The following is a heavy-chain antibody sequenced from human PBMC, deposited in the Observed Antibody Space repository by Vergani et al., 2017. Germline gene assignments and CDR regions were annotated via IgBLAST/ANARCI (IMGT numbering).Heavy chain of an antibody. CDR3: ARVSYYYYMDV. CDR1: GYTFTSYD. J-gene: IGHJ6*03. Sequence: QVQLVQSGAEVQKPGASVKVSCKASGYTFTSYDMHWVRQAPGQRLEWRGWINAGNGNTKYSQKFQGRVTITRDTSASTAYMELSSLRSEDTAVYYCARVSYYYYMDVWGKGTTVTVSS. V-gene: IGHV1-3*01. CDR2: INAGNGNT.